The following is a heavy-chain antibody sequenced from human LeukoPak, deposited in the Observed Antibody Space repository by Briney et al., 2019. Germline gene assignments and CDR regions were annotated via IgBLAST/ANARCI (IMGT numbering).Heavy chain of an antibody. V-gene: IGHV3-48*04. J-gene: IGHJ4*02. CDR1: GFTFSSYS. D-gene: IGHD3-9*01. CDR2: ISSSSTI. CDR3: AREQYYDILTGYPSPCDY. Sequence: GGSLRLSCAASGFTFSSYSMNWVRQAPGKGLEWVSYISSSSTIYYADSVKGRFTISRDNAKNSLYLQMNSLRAEDTAVYYCAREQYYDILTGYPSPCDYWGQGTLVTVSS.